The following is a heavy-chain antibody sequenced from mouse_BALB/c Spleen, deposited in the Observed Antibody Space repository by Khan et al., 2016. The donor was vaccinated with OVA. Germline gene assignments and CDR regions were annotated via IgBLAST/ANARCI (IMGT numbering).Heavy chain of an antibody. CDR1: GFNIKDYY. CDR2: IDPENGNT. CDR3: PRSILNYFDY. D-gene: IGHD2-3*01. Sequence: VRLQQSGAELVRPGALVKLSCKASGFNIKDYYIHWVKQRPEQGLEWIGWIDPENGNTVYDPRFEGKASITADTSSNTAYLQLSSLTPEDTAGSYCPRSILNYFDYWGQGTTLTVSS. V-gene: IGHV14-1*02. J-gene: IGHJ2*01.